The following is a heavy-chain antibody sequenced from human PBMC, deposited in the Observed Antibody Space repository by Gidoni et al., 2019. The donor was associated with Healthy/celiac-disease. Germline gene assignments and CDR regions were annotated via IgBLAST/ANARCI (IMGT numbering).Heavy chain of an antibody. CDR2: MNPNSGNT. Sequence: QVLLVQSGAEAHKPAASVNASCKASVYTLPTYDIHWVRQATGQGLEWMGWMNPNSGNTGYAQKFQGRVTMTRDTSISTAYMELSSLISKDTAVYYCARSSGRYFDGLDVWGQGATLTVSS. D-gene: IGHD1-26*01. V-gene: IGHV1-8*01. CDR1: VYTLPTYD. J-gene: IGHJ6*02. CDR3: ARSSGRYFDGLDV.